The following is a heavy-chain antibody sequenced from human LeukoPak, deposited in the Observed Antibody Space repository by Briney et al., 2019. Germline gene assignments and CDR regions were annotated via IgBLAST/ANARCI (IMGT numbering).Heavy chain of an antibody. V-gene: IGHV3-23*01. CDR3: AKDRRVRGVIDNNWFDP. D-gene: IGHD3-10*01. J-gene: IGHJ5*02. CDR2: ISGSGGST. CDR1: GFTFSSYA. Sequence: GGSLRLSCAASGFTFSSYAMSWVRQAPGKGLEWVSAISGSGGSTYYADSVKGRFTISRDNSKNTLYLQMNGLRAEDTAVYYCAKDRRVRGVIDNNWFDPWGQGTLVTVSS.